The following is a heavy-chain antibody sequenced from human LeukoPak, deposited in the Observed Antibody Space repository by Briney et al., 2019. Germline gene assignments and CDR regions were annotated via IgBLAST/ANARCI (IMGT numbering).Heavy chain of an antibody. CDR1: GGTFSSYA. V-gene: IGHV1-3*03. Sequence: GASVKVSCKASGGTFSSYAMHWVRQAPGQRLEWMGWINAGNGNTKYSQEFQGRVTITRDTSASTAYMELSSLRSEDMAVYYCARGSSTVVPNFYYFDYWGQGTLVTVSS. D-gene: IGHD4-23*01. CDR3: ARGSSTVVPNFYYFDY. CDR2: INAGNGNT. J-gene: IGHJ4*02.